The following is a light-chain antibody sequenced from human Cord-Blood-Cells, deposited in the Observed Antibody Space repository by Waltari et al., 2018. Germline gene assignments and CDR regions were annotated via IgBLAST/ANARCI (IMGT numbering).Light chain of an antibody. J-gene: IGLJ2*01. V-gene: IGLV3-21*03. CDR1: NIGSKS. Sequence: SYVLTPPPSVSVAPGKTARITSRVKNIGSKSAHRYQQKQGQAPVLVVHDDGDRPSGIPERFSGSNSGNTATLTISRVEAGDEADYYCQVWDSSSDHVVFGGGTKLTVL. CDR3: QVWDSSSDHVV. CDR2: DDG.